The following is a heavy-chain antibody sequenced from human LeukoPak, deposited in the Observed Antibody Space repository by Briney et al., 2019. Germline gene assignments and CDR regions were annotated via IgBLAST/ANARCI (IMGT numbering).Heavy chain of an antibody. CDR2: TDGSST. J-gene: IGHJ6*03. CDR3: ARDSSPTTGGYYMDV. V-gene: IGHV3-74*03. CDR1: GFTFSSDW. Sequence: GGSLRLSCAASGFTFSSDWMHWVRQAPGKGLVWISRTDGSSTTYADSVKGRFTISRDNAKNTLYLQMNSLRAEDTAVYYCARDSSPTTGGYYMDVWGKGTTVTVSS. D-gene: IGHD1-14*01.